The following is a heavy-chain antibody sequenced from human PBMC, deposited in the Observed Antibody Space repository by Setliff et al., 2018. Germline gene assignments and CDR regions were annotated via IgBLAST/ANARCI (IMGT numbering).Heavy chain of an antibody. CDR3: AHTGIQPKPNNWFDP. J-gene: IGHJ5*02. D-gene: IGHD1-1*01. V-gene: IGHV2-5*02. Sequence: SGPTLVNPSETLTLTCTFSGFSITTSGVGVGWIRQPPGEALEWLALISWDDDEHYNPSLRTRLTISKDTSRNQVVLTMTNMDPVDTATYYCAHTGIQPKPNNWFDPWGQGTLVTV. CDR2: ISWDDDE. CDR1: GFSITTSGVG.